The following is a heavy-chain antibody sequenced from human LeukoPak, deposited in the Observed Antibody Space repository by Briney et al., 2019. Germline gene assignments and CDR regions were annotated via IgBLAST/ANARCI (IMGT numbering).Heavy chain of an antibody. D-gene: IGHD1-26*01. CDR3: ARDQLGPYNWFAP. CDR2: IIPILGIA. V-gene: IGHV1-69*04. J-gene: IGHJ5*02. CDR1: GGTFSSYT. Sequence: SVKVSCKASGGTFSSYTISWVRQAPGQGLEWMGRIIPILGIANYAQKFQGRVTITADKSTSTAYMELSSLRSEDTAVYYCARDQLGPYNWFAPWGQGTLVTVSS.